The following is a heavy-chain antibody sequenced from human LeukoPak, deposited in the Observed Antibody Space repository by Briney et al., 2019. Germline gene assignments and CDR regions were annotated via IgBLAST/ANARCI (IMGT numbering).Heavy chain of an antibody. CDR2: IWYDGSNK. J-gene: IGHJ2*01. CDR3: ARDRSMSGWYIDL. V-gene: IGHV3-33*08. Sequence: GGSLRLSCAASGFTFSSYVMHWVRQAPGKGLEWVAVIWYDGSNKYYPDSVQGRFTISRDNSKNTLYLQVNSLRAEDTAVYYCARDRSMSGWYIDLWGRGTLVTVSS. CDR1: GFTFSSYV. D-gene: IGHD2/OR15-2a*01.